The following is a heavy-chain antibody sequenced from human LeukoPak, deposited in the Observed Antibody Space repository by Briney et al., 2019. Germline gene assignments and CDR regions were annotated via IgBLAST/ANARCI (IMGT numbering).Heavy chain of an antibody. D-gene: IGHD3-22*01. CDR1: GLTFSSYA. CDR3: AKDRDSYDSSGFSFDY. CDR2: ISGTGATT. Sequence: GSLRLSCAASGLTFSSYAMSWVRQAPGKGLEWVSAISGTGATTYYADSVKGRFTISRDTSKNTLHLQMNSLRAEDTAVYYCAKDRDSYDSSGFSFDYWGQGTLVTVSS. J-gene: IGHJ4*02. V-gene: IGHV3-23*01.